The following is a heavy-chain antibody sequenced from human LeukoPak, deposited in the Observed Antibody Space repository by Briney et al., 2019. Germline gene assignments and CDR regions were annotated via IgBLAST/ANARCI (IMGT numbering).Heavy chain of an antibody. Sequence: GGSLRLSCAASRFTFSTYGMSWVRQAPGKGLEWVSSISGSGGSTNYADSVKGRFTVSRDNSKNTLFLQMNSLRAEDTAVYYCAKDGGLWVSAHWGDSWGRGTLVTVPS. CDR1: RFTFSTYG. V-gene: IGHV3-23*01. D-gene: IGHD7-27*01. CDR2: ISGSGGST. J-gene: IGHJ4*02. CDR3: AKDGGLWVSAHWGDS.